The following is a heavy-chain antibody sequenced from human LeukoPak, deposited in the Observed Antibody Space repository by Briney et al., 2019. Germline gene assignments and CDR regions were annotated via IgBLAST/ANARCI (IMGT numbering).Heavy chain of an antibody. D-gene: IGHD5-18*01. Sequence: GGSLRLSCAASGSTFSSYAMGWVRQAPGKGLEWVSVISDSGGSTYYADSVKGRFTISRDNSKNTLSLQMNSLRAEDTAVYYCAKGGGYNYGYVNYWGQGTLVTVSS. V-gene: IGHV3-23*01. CDR2: ISDSGGST. J-gene: IGHJ4*02. CDR1: GSTFSSYA. CDR3: AKGGGYNYGYVNY.